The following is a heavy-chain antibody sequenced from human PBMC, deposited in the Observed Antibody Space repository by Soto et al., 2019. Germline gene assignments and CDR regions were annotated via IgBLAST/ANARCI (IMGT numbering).Heavy chain of an antibody. J-gene: IGHJ4*02. D-gene: IGHD6-13*01. Sequence: GASVKVSCKASGYTFIYYMHWVRQAPGQGLEWLGWINPTNGGTNYAPKFQGRVTMTRDTSITTVYLELSSLRSDDTAVYYCARGGSRYEYWGQGTLVTVSS. V-gene: IGHV1-2*02. CDR2: INPTNGGT. CDR1: GYTFIYY. CDR3: ARGGSRYEY.